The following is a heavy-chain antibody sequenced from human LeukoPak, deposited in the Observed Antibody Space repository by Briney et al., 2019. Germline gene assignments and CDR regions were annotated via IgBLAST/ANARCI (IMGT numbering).Heavy chain of an antibody. CDR1: GYTFTSYY. Sequence: ASVKVSCKASGYTFTSYYMHWVRQDPGQGLEWMGIINPSSGSTSYAQKFQGRVTMTRDTSTSTVYMELSSLRSEDTAVYYCAREYYYDSKGYGFDYWGQGTLVTVSS. CDR3: AREYYYDSKGYGFDY. CDR2: INPSSGST. J-gene: IGHJ4*02. D-gene: IGHD3-22*01. V-gene: IGHV1-46*01.